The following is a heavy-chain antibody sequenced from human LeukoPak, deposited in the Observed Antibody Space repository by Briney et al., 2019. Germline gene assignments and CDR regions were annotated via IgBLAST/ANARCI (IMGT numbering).Heavy chain of an antibody. Sequence: SVKVSCKASGGTFSSYAISWVRQAPGQGLEWMGRIIPIFGTANYAQEFQGRVTITTDESTSTAYMELSSLRSEDTAVYYCARGPYYDSSGYYSPFDYWGQGTLVTVSS. D-gene: IGHD3-22*01. V-gene: IGHV1-69*05. CDR1: GGTFSSYA. CDR3: ARGPYYDSSGYYSPFDY. J-gene: IGHJ4*02. CDR2: IIPIFGTA.